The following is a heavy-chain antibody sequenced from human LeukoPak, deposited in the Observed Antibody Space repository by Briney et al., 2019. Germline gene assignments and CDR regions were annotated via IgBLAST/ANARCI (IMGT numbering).Heavy chain of an antibody. CDR1: GFSFTNHG. CDR2: IWYDGSKK. V-gene: IGHV3-33*06. CDR3: AKDWGTSGTTGWMFEY. J-gene: IGHJ4*02. D-gene: IGHD1-1*01. Sequence: LSCXXSGFSFTNHGMHWVRQAPGKGLEWVAIIWYDGSKKYYADSVKGRFTIYRDNSKKPLSLQMTSLRVEDTAVYYCAKDWGTSGTTGWMFEYWGQGTLVTXSS.